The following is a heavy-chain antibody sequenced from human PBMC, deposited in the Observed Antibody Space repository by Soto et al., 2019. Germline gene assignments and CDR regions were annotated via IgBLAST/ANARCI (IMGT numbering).Heavy chain of an antibody. CDR2: ISYGGRNK. Sequence: QVQLVESGGGVVQPGRSLRLSCAASGFTFSNYAIHWVRQAPGKGLEWVTIISYGGRNKYYADPVKGRFTISRDNSNNTLYLEMNSLRAEDTAVYYCAREGGYCSGGRCYSFAFDIWGQGTMVTVSS. J-gene: IGHJ3*02. D-gene: IGHD2-15*01. V-gene: IGHV3-30*04. CDR1: GFTFSNYA. CDR3: AREGGYCSGGRCYSFAFDI.